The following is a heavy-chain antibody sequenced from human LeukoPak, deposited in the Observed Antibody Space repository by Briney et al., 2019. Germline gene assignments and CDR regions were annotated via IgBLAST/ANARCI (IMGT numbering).Heavy chain of an antibody. J-gene: IGHJ4*02. CDR1: GDTFTSYG. CDR2: ISDYNGNT. D-gene: IGHD5-18*01. CDR3: ARNSGGYSYGPDY. Sequence: ASVKVSCKASGDTFTSYGISWVRQAPGQGLEWLGWISDYNGNTNYAQKLQGRVTMTTDTSTSTAYMELRSLRSDATAVYYCARNSGGYSYGPDYWGQGTLVTVSS. V-gene: IGHV1-18*01.